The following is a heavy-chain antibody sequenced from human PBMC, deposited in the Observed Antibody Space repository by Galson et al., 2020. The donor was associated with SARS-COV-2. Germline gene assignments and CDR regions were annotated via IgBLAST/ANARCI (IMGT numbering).Heavy chain of an antibody. J-gene: IGHJ4*02. CDR1: GFTFSSYG. D-gene: IGHD6-6*01. V-gene: IGHV3-33*01. CDR3: AASLVGYVDY. Sequence: GESLKISCAASGFTFSSYGMHWVRQAPGKGLEWVAVIWYDGSNKYYADSVKGRFTISRDNSKNTLYLQMNSLRAEDTAVYYCAASLVGYVDYWGQGTLVTVSS. CDR2: IWYDGSNK.